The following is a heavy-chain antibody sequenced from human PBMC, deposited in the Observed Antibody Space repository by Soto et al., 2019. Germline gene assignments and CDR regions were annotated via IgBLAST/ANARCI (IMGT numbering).Heavy chain of an antibody. CDR2: ISAYNDYT. Sequence: EASVKVSCKASGYTFISYGISWVRQAPGQGLEWMGWISAYNDYTNYAQKLQGRVTMTTDTSTRIAYLELRSLRSDDTAVYSCARGDPYYGMDVWGQGTTVTVSS. CDR1: GYTFISYG. V-gene: IGHV1-18*01. J-gene: IGHJ6*02. CDR3: ARGDPYYGMDV.